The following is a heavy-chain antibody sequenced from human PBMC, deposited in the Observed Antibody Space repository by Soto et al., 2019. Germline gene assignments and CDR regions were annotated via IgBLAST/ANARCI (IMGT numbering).Heavy chain of an antibody. CDR2: INHSGST. V-gene: IGHV4-34*01. D-gene: IGHD5-12*01. Sequence: PSETLSLTCAVYGGSFSGYYWSWIRQPPGKGLEWIGEINHSGSTSYNPSLKSRVTISVDTSKNQFSLKLSSVTAADTAVYYCARTRVWSGYDYYYYYGMDVWGQGTTVTVS. J-gene: IGHJ6*02. CDR1: GGSFSGYY. CDR3: ARTRVWSGYDYYYYYGMDV.